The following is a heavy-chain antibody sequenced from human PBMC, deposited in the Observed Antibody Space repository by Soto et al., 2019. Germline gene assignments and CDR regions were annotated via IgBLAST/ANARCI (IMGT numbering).Heavy chain of an antibody. CDR3: ARDDVTIFGVVIGPAFDY. J-gene: IGHJ4*02. CDR1: GFTFSSYW. Sequence: GGSLRLSCAASGFTFSSYWMSWVRQAPGKGLEWVANIKQDGSEKYYVDSVKGRFTISRDNAKNSLYLQMNSLRAEDTAVYYCARDDVTIFGVVIGPAFDYWGQGTLVTVSS. V-gene: IGHV3-7*01. D-gene: IGHD3-3*01. CDR2: IKQDGSEK.